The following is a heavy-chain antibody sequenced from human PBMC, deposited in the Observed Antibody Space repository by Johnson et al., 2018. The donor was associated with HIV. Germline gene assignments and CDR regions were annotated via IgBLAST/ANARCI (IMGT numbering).Heavy chain of an antibody. D-gene: IGHD6-19*01. CDR3: AKDIAVAGDAFDI. CDR1: GFTFSSHA. CDR2: ISFDGTSK. J-gene: IGHJ3*02. V-gene: IGHV3-30*14. Sequence: QVQLVESGGGVVQPGRSLRLSCAASGFTFSSHAMHWVRQAPGKGLEWVAFISFDGTSKYYADSVKGRFTISRDNSKNTLYLQMNSLRAEDTAVYYCAKDIAVAGDAFDIWGQGTMVTVSS.